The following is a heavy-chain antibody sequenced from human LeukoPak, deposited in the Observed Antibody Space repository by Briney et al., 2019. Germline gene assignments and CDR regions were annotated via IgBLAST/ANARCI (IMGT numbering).Heavy chain of an antibody. CDR3: ANLVDTAMVV. Sequence: GGSLRLSCAVSGFTLTNYGMTWVRQAPGKRLEWVAVISYDGSNKYYADSVKGRFTISRDNSKNTLYLQMNSLRAEDTAVYYCANLVDTAMVVWGQGTLVTVSS. J-gene: IGHJ4*02. CDR1: GFTLTNYG. V-gene: IGHV3-30*18. CDR2: ISYDGSNK. D-gene: IGHD5-18*01.